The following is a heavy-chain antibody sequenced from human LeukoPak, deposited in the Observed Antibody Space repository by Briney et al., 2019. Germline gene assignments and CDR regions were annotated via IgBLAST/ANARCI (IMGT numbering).Heavy chain of an antibody. V-gene: IGHV4-59*01. CDR2: IYYSGST. J-gene: IGHJ3*02. CDR3: ARDNSGSAFDI. CDR1: GGSISSYY. Sequence: SETLSLTCTVSGGSISSYYWSWIQQPPGKGLEWIGYIYYSGSTNYNPSLKSRVTISVDTSKNQFSLKLSSVTAADTAVYYCARDNSGSAFDIWGQGTIVTVSS. D-gene: IGHD6-19*01.